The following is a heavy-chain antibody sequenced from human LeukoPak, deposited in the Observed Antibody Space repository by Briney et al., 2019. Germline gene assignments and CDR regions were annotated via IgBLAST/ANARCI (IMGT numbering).Heavy chain of an antibody. J-gene: IGHJ4*02. V-gene: IGHV4-30-4*08. D-gene: IGHD3-3*01. Sequence: SETLSLTCTVSGGSISSGDYYWSWIRQPPGKGLEWIGYIYYSGSTYYNPSLKSRVTISVDTSKNQFSLKLSSVTAADTAVYYCAGTYYDFPSPFDYWGQGTLVTVPS. CDR1: GGSISSGDYY. CDR3: AGTYYDFPSPFDY. CDR2: IYYSGST.